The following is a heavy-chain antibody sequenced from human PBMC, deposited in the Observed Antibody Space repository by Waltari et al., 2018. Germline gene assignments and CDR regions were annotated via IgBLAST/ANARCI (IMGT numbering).Heavy chain of an antibody. CDR1: GCTFTDYY. Sequence: EVQLVQSGAEVKKPGAPVKISCKASGCTFTDYYLHWVQQAPGKGLEWMGRVDPEDGETIYAEKFQGRVTITADTSTDTAYMELSSLRSEDTAVYYCAVPTGVYYYMDVWGKGTTVTVSS. CDR2: VDPEDGET. D-gene: IGHD2-2*01. J-gene: IGHJ6*03. CDR3: AVPTGVYYYMDV. V-gene: IGHV1-69-2*01.